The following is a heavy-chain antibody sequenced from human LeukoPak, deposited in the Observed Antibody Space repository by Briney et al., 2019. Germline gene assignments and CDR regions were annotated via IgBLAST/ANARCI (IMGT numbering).Heavy chain of an antibody. V-gene: IGHV3-30*18. CDR2: ISYAGSNK. D-gene: IGHD1-26*01. CDR1: GFTSSNYG. Sequence: GGSLRLSCTGSGFTSSNYGIHWVRQAPGKGLEWVAVISYAGSNKYYAESVKGRFTISRDNFKNTVYLQMNSLRAEDTAVYYCAKELGDPDYWGQGTLVTVSS. CDR3: AKELGDPDY. J-gene: IGHJ4*02.